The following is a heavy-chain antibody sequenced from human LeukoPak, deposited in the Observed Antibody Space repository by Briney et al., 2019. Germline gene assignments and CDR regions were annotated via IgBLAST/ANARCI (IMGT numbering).Heavy chain of an antibody. CDR1: GFTFSSYA. CDR3: AKDQMGGNDY. D-gene: IGHD3-16*01. V-gene: IGHV3-23*01. J-gene: IGHJ4*02. Sequence: PGGSLRLSCAASGFTFSSYAMTWVRQAPGKGLEWVSAISASGGTTYYTDSVLGRFTISRDNSNNTLYLQMKSLRAEDTAVYYCAKDQMGGNDYWGQGTLVTVSA. CDR2: ISASGGTT.